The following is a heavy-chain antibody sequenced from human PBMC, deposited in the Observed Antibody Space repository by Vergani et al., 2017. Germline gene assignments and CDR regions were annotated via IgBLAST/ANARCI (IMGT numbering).Heavy chain of an antibody. D-gene: IGHD1-26*01. V-gene: IGHV1-24*01. J-gene: IGHJ4*02. CDR3: ATGGIVGATMPYDY. Sequence: QVQLVQSGAEVKKPGASVRVSRKVSGYTLTELFMHWVRQAPGKGLEWMGGFDPEDGETLYAQKFQGRVTMTEDTSTDTAYMELSSLRSEDTAVYYCATGGIVGATMPYDYWGQGTLVTVSS. CDR2: FDPEDGET. CDR1: GYTLTELF.